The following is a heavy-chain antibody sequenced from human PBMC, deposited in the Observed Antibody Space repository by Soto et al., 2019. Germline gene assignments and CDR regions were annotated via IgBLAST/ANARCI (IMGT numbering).Heavy chain of an antibody. CDR3: ATLGIAVAGDVDY. CDR1: GGSISSYY. D-gene: IGHD6-19*01. Sequence: SETLSLTCTVSGGSISSYYWSWIRQPPGKGLEWIGYIYYSGSTNYNPSLKSRVTISVDTSKNQFSLKLSSVTAADTAVYYCATLGIAVAGDVDYWGQGTLVTV. J-gene: IGHJ4*02. V-gene: IGHV4-59*08. CDR2: IYYSGST.